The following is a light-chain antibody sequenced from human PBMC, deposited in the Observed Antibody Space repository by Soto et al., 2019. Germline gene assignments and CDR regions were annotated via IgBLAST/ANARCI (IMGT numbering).Light chain of an antibody. CDR2: GAS. CDR3: QQYGSLPHPWVT. CDR1: QSVSSSY. J-gene: IGKJ2*01. V-gene: IGKV3-20*01. Sequence: EIVLTQSPGTLSLSPGERATLSCRASQSVSSSYLAWYQQKPGQAPRLLISGASTRATGIPDRFSGSGSESDFALTITRLEPEAFAVYYCQQYGSLPHPWVTFGQGTKLEIK.